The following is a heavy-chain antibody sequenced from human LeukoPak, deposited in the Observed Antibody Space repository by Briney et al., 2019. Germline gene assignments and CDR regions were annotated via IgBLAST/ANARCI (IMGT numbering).Heavy chain of an antibody. J-gene: IGHJ4*02. CDR1: GFTVSSNH. CDR2: IYSGGST. CDR3: ARGRGSSSSGPDY. Sequence: GGSLRLSCAASGFTVSSNHMSWVRQAPGKGLEWVSVIYSGGSTHYADSVKGRFTISRENSKNTLYLQMNSLRAEDTAVYYCARGRGSSSSGPDYWGQGTLVTVSS. V-gene: IGHV3-53*01. D-gene: IGHD6-6*01.